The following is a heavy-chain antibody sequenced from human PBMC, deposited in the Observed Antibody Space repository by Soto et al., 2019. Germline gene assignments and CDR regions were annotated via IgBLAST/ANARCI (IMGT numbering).Heavy chain of an antibody. V-gene: IGHV1-69*01. CDR3: ARDGGRHSGGIDY. CDR1: GGTFSSYS. CDR2: ILPLFGTA. J-gene: IGHJ4*02. D-gene: IGHD1-26*01. Sequence: QVQLVQSGAEVKKPGSSVKVSCKASGGTFSSYSINWVRQAPGQGLEWMGEILPLFGTANYAQKFQGRGTITADESTSTAYMELSSLRSAETAVYYCARDGGRHSGGIDYWGQGTLVTVSS.